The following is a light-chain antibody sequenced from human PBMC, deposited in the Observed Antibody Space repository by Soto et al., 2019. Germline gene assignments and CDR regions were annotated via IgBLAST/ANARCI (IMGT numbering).Light chain of an antibody. J-gene: IGLJ1*01. CDR3: TSYAGGNNV. CDR1: SSDVGGYNY. V-gene: IGLV2-8*01. Sequence: QSALTQPPSASGSPGQSVTISCTGTSSDVGGYNYVSWYQQNPGKVPKLMIYEVNKRPSGVPDRFSGSKSGNTASLTVSGLQAEDEADSYCTSYAGGNNVFGTGTKVTVL. CDR2: EVN.